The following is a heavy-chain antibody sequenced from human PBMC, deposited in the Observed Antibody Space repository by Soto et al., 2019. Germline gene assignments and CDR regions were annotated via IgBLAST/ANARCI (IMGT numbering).Heavy chain of an antibody. D-gene: IGHD3-3*01. CDR3: ARQGFWSGIHTYNWFDP. J-gene: IGHJ5*02. CDR2: IYPGDSDT. V-gene: IGHV5-51*01. CDR1: GYSFTIYW. Sequence: GESLKISCNGSGYSFTIYWIGWVRQMPGKGLEWMGIIYPGDSDTRYSPSFQGQVTISADKSISTAYLQWSSLKASDTAMYYCARQGFWSGIHTYNWFDPWGQGTLVTVSS.